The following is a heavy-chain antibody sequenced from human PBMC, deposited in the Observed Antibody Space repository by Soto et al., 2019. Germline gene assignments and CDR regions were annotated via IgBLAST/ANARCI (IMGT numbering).Heavy chain of an antibody. Sequence: QVQLVQSGAEVKMPGSSVRVSCKASGGSFSKYGISWVRQAPGQGLEWWGGIIPMFGIGNYAEKFLGRVKSSADESTSTSHREPSSLRSEDTAVYFGARGDRENDFYAMDVWGQGTTVTVAS. CDR2: IIPMFGIG. V-gene: IGHV1-69*01. J-gene: IGHJ6*02. D-gene: IGHD1-1*01. CDR3: ARGDRENDFYAMDV. CDR1: GGSFSKYG.